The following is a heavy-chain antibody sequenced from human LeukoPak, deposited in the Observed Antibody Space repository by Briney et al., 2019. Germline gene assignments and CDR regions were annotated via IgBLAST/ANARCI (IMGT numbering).Heavy chain of an antibody. J-gene: IGHJ4*02. CDR3: ARSLGDYVWGSYRQYYFDY. V-gene: IGHV3-7*01. Sequence: PGGSLRLSCAASGFTFSSYWMSWVRQAPGKGLEWVANIKQDGSEKYYVDSVKGRFTISRDNAKNSLYLQMNSLRAEDTAVYYCARSLGDYVWGSYRQYYFDYWGQGTLVTVSS. CDR1: GFTFSSYW. D-gene: IGHD3-16*02. CDR2: IKQDGSEK.